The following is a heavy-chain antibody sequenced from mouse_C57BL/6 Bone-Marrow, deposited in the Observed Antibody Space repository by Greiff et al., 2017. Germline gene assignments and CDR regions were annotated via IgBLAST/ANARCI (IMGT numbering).Heavy chain of an antibody. CDR1: GYTFTSYW. D-gene: IGHD1-1*01. CDR3: ARDGYGSSYAVVDD. J-gene: IGHJ2*01. Sequence: QVQLQQPGAELVMPGASVKLSCKASGYTFTSYWMHWVKQRPGQGLEWIGEIDPSVSYTNYNQKFKGKSKLTVDKSSSTAYMQLSSLTSEDSAVXYCARDGYGSSYAVVDDWGQGTTLTVSS. CDR2: IDPSVSYT. V-gene: IGHV1-69*01.